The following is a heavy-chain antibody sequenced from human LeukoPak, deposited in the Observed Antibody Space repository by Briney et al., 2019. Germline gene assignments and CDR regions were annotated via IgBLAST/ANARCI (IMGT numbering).Heavy chain of an antibody. J-gene: IGHJ4*02. V-gene: IGHV3-11*01. CDR1: GFTFSDYY. D-gene: IGHD5-12*01. CDR3: ARVRGYSGYANDY. Sequence: GGSLRLSCAASGFTFSDYYMSWIRQAPGKGLEWVSFISGSATTTYYVDSVKGRFTLSRDNSKNTLYLQMNSLRAEDTAVYYCARVRGYSGYANDYWGQGTLVTVSS. CDR2: ISGSATTT.